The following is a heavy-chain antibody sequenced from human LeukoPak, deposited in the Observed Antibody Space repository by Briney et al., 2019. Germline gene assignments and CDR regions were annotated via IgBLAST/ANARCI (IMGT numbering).Heavy chain of an antibody. CDR2: ISAYNGNT. CDR1: GYTFTSYG. Sequence: GASVKVSRKASGYTFTSYGISWVRQAPGQGLEWMGWISAYNGNTNYAQKLQGRVTMTTDTSTSTAYMELRSLRSDDTAVYYCARATRGRLFYYYDSSGDNWFDPWGQGTLVTVSS. V-gene: IGHV1-18*01. D-gene: IGHD3-22*01. CDR3: ARATRGRLFYYYDSSGDNWFDP. J-gene: IGHJ5*02.